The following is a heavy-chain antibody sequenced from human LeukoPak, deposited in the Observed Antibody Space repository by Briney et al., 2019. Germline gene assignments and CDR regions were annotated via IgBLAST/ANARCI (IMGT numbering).Heavy chain of an antibody. Sequence: GGSLRLSCAASGFTFSSYGMHWVRQAPGKGLQWVTFIRYDGSNKHYADSVKGRFNISRDNSKNTLYLQMNSLRAEDTAVYYCAKDTPAYDSSGYYYPYLDYWAREPWSPSPQ. CDR1: GFTFSSYG. CDR2: IRYDGSNK. D-gene: IGHD3-22*01. V-gene: IGHV3-30*02. CDR3: AKDTPAYDSSGYYYPYLDY. J-gene: IGHJ4*02.